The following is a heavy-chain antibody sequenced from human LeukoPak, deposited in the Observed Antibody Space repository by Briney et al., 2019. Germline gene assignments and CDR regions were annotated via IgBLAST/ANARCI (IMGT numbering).Heavy chain of an antibody. CDR2: IYPGDSEI. J-gene: IGHJ4*02. V-gene: IGHV5-51*01. Sequence: LGESLKISCQGSGYNFGSHWIGWVRQMPGKGLEWIGIIYPGDSEIRLTPSFQGQVTLSVDNSINTAYLQWSSLKASDAAMFYCARTVKQTFFFEHWGRGTPVSVSS. CDR3: ARTVKQTFFFEH. CDR1: GYNFGSHW. D-gene: IGHD3-10*01.